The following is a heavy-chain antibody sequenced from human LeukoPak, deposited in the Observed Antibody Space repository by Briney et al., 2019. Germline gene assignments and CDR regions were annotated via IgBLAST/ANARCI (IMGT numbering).Heavy chain of an antibody. Sequence: GGSLRLSCAASGFTFSNAWMSWVRQAPGKGLERVGRIKSKTDGGTTDYAAPVKGRFTISRDDSKNTLYLQMNSLKTEDTAVYYCTTPEYSSSWYYAFDIWAKGQWSPSLQ. V-gene: IGHV3-15*01. CDR3: TTPEYSSSWYYAFDI. J-gene: IGHJ3*02. CDR1: GFTFSNAW. CDR2: IKSKTDGGTT. D-gene: IGHD6-13*01.